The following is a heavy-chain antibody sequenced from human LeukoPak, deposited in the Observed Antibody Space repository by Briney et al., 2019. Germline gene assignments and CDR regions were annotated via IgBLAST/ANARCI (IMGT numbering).Heavy chain of an antibody. Sequence: SETLSLTCTVSGGSISSYYWSWIRQPAGKGLEWIGRIYTSGSTNYNPSLKSRVTMSVDTSKNQLSLKLSSVTAADTAVYYCARDGQALLPFDYWGQGTLVTVSS. CDR2: IYTSGST. V-gene: IGHV4-4*07. CDR3: ARDGQALLPFDY. CDR1: GGSISSYY. J-gene: IGHJ4*02.